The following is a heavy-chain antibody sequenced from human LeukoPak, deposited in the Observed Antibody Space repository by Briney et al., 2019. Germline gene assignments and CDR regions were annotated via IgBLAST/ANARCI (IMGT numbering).Heavy chain of an antibody. CDR1: GYTFTGYY. J-gene: IGHJ4*02. CDR3: ARGGYDFWSGYYYFDY. V-gene: IGHV1-2*02. D-gene: IGHD3-3*01. CDR2: INPNSGGT. Sequence: GASVKVSSKASGYTFTGYYMHWVRQAPGQGLEWMGWINPNSGGTNYAQKFQGRVTMTRDTSISTAYMELSRLRSDDTAVYYCARGGYDFWSGYYYFDYWGQGTLVTVSS.